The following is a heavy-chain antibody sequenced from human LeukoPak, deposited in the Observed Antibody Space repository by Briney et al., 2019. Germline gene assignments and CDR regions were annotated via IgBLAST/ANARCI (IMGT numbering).Heavy chain of an antibody. CDR1: GGSISSYY. Sequence: SETLSLTCTVSGGSISSYYWSRIRQPPGKGLEWIGYIYYSGSTNYNPSLKSRVTISVDTSKNQFSLKLSSVTAADTAVYYCARENRRYFDLWGRGTLVTVSS. V-gene: IGHV4-59*01. CDR2: IYYSGST. J-gene: IGHJ2*01. CDR3: ARENRRYFDL. D-gene: IGHD2/OR15-2a*01.